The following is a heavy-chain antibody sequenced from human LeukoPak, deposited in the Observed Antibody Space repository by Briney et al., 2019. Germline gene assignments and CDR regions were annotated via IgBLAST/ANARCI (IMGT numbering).Heavy chain of an antibody. D-gene: IGHD3-10*01. J-gene: IGHJ6*03. CDR3: ARVVGVLWLDYMDV. V-gene: IGHV4-4*07. CDR2: IYTSGST. Sequence: SETLSLTCTVSGGSISSYYRSWIRQPAGQGLEWIGCIYTSGSTNYNPSLNSRVTMSVDTSKNQFSLKLSSVTAADTAVYYCARVVGVLWLDYMDVWGKGTTVTISS. CDR1: GGSISSYY.